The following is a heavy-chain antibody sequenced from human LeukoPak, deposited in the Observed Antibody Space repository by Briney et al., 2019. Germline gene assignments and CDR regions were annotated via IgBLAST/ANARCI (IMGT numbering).Heavy chain of an antibody. D-gene: IGHD3-22*01. CDR2: SHSDGRRT. J-gene: IGHJ4*02. Sequence: GGFLRLSCAASGFTFSSYWMHWVRPAPGRGLVWVSRSHSDGRRTIYADSVKGRFTISRDNSKNTLHLQMNSLRAEDTAVYYCARHSSGYYHYDYWGPGTPVTVAS. CDR3: ARHSSGYYHYDY. V-gene: IGHV3-74*01. CDR1: GFTFSSYW.